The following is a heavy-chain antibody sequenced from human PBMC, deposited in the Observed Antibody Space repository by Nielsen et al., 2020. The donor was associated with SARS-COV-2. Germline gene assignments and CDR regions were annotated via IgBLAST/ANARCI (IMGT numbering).Heavy chain of an antibody. D-gene: IGHD5-18*01. CDR2: INHSGST. CDR3: ARGGYSYGYGY. V-gene: IGHV4-34*01. CDR1: GGSISSYY. J-gene: IGHJ4*02. Sequence: SETLSLTCTVSGGSISSYYWSWIRQPPGKGLEWIGEINHSGSTNYNPSLKSRVTISVDTSKNQFSLKLSSVTAADTAVYYCARGGYSYGYGYWGQGTLVTVSS.